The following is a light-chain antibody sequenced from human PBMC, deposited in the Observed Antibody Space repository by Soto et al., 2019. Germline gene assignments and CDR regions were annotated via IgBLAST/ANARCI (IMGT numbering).Light chain of an antibody. CDR3: QQYYNWPRT. Sequence: EIAITQSPATLSVSPGERATLSCRASENIYTNLAWYQQKPGQAPRLLFDGASTRATGLPARFSGTGSGTEFTLTSNSLQAEDSAVYYCQQYYNWPRTFGQGTRLEIK. J-gene: IGKJ5*01. CDR2: GAS. V-gene: IGKV3-15*01. CDR1: ENIYTN.